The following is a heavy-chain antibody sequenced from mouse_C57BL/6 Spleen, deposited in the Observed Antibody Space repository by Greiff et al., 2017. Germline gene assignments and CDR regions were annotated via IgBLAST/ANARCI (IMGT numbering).Heavy chain of an antibody. CDR2: ISYDGSN. D-gene: IGHD2-4*01. J-gene: IGHJ3*01. CDR3: ARDDDYDAWFAY. CDR1: GYSITSGYY. Sequence: EVHLVESGPGLVKPSQSLSLTCSDTGYSITSGYYWNWIRQFPGNKLEWMGYISYDGSNNYNPSLKNRISITRDTSKNQFFLKLNSVTTEDTATYYCARDDDYDAWFAYWGQGTLVTVSA. V-gene: IGHV3-6*01.